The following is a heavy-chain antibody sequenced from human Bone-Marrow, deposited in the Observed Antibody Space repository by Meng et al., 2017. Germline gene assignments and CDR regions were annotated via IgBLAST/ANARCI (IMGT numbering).Heavy chain of an antibody. Sequence: GESLKIPCAASGFTFSSYSMNLVRQAPGKGLEWVSSISSSSSYIYYADSVKGRFTISRDNAENSLYLQMDSLRAEDTAVYYCARDLVEMATIFGYWGQGTLVTVSS. V-gene: IGHV3-21*01. J-gene: IGHJ4*02. CDR2: ISSSSSYI. CDR3: ARDLVEMATIFGY. CDR1: GFTFSSYS. D-gene: IGHD5-24*01.